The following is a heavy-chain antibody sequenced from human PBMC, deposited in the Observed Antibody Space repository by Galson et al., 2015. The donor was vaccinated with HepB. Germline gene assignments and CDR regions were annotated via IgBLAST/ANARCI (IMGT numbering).Heavy chain of an antibody. CDR2: ISSNGGST. D-gene: IGHD6-13*01. CDR1: GFTFSSYA. V-gene: IGHV3-64D*06. J-gene: IGHJ4*02. CDR3: VKGEQQLVFDY. Sequence: SLRLSCAASGFTFSSYAMRWVRQAPGKGLEYVSAISSNGGSTYYADSVKGRFTISRDNSKNTLYLQMSSLRAEDTAVYYCVKGEQQLVFDYWGQGTLVTVSS.